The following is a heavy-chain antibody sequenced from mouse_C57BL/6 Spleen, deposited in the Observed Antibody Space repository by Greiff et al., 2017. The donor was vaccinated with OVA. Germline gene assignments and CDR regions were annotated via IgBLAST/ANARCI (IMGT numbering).Heavy chain of an antibody. D-gene: IGHD1-1*01. CDR1: GYTFTSYW. V-gene: IGHV1-55*01. CDR2: IYPGSGST. J-gene: IGHJ2*01. CDR3: ARDDTTVEYYFDY. Sequence: VKLQQPGAELVKPGASVKMSCKASGYTFTSYWITWVKQRPGQGLEWIGDIYPGSGSTNYNEKFKSKATLTVDTSSSTAYMQLSSLTSEDSAVYYCARDDTTVEYYFDYWGQGTTLTVSS.